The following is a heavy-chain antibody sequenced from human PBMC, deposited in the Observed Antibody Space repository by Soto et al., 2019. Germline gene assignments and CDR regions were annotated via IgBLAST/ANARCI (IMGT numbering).Heavy chain of an antibody. D-gene: IGHD3-3*01. CDR1: GGTFSSSA. Sequence: GASVKVSCKASGGTFSSSAIIWVRQAPGQGLEWMGGIIPIFGTANYAQKFQGRVTITADESTSTAYMELSSLRSEDTAVYYCARVEVYYYYGMDVWGQGTTVTVSS. J-gene: IGHJ6*02. V-gene: IGHV1-69*13. CDR3: ARVEVYYYYGMDV. CDR2: IIPIFGTA.